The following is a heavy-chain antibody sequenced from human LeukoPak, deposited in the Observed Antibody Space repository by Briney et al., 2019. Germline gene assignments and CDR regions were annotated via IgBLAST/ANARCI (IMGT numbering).Heavy chain of an antibody. J-gene: IGHJ5*02. Sequence: PGGSLRLSCAASGFTFSSYAMSWVRQAPGKGLEWVSAISGSGGSTYYADSVKGRFTISRDNSKNTLYLQMNSLRAEDTAVYYCAKDREDGGAAAGVNWFDPWGQGTLVTVSS. CDR3: AKDREDGGAAAGVNWFDP. CDR1: GFTFSSYA. CDR2: ISGSGGST. V-gene: IGHV3-23*01. D-gene: IGHD6-13*01.